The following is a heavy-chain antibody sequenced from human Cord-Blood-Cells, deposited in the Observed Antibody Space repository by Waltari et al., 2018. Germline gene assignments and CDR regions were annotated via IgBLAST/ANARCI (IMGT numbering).Heavy chain of an antibody. J-gene: IGHJ3*02. Sequence: QVQLQESGPGLVKPSQTLSLTCTVSGGSISSGGYYWSWIRQHPGRGLEWIGYIYYSGSTYDNPALEGRVTIAVDTSKNRFSLKLGSVTAADTAVYYCARGRGDIVVVTASDAFDIWGQGTMVTVSS. CDR3: ARGRGDIVVVTASDAFDI. V-gene: IGHV4-31*03. CDR2: IYYSGST. D-gene: IGHD2-21*02. CDR1: GGSISSGGYY.